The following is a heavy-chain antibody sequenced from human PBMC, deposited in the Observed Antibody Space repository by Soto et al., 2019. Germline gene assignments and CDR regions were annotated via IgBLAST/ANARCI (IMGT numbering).Heavy chain of an antibody. CDR1: GISTSSYW. CDR3: VTGYHSDY. V-gene: IGHV3-7*03. D-gene: IGHD5-18*01. Sequence: GGSLRLSCAASGISTSSYWMGWVRQAPGRGLEWVASIKNDGSEKYYMDSLKGRFTISRDNALNSLYLQMDSLRAEDTAVYFCVTGYHSDYWGQGTLVTVSS. J-gene: IGHJ4*02. CDR2: IKNDGSEK.